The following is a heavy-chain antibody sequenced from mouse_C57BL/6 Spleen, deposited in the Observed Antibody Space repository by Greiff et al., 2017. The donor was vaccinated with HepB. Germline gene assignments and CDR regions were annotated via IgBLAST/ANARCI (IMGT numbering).Heavy chain of an antibody. J-gene: IGHJ4*01. CDR3: AREGVYYAMDY. CDR1: GYTFTSYW. V-gene: IGHV1-55*01. Sequence: VQLQQSGAELVKPGASVKMSCKASGYTFTSYWITWVKQRPGQGLEWIGDIYPGSGSTNYNEKFKSKATLTVDTSSSTAYMQLSSLTSEDSAVYYCAREGVYYAMDYWGQGTSVTVSS. CDR2: IYPGSGST.